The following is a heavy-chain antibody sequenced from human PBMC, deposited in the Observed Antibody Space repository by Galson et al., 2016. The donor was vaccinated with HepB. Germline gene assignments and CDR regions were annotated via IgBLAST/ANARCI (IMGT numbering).Heavy chain of an antibody. CDR2: ISSSSSTI. V-gene: IGHV3-48*01. J-gene: IGHJ4*02. D-gene: IGHD5/OR15-5a*01. CDR1: GFNFGSFS. Sequence: LRLPCAASGFNFGSFSMHWVRQAPGKGLEGVAYISSSSSTIYYADSAKGRFTISRDNAKNSLYLQMNRLRAEDTAMYFCARGVNDYGDYWGQGTLVTVSS. CDR3: ARGVNDYGDY.